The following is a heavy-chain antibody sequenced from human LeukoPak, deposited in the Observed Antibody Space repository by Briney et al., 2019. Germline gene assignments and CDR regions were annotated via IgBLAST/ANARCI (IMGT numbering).Heavy chain of an antibody. V-gene: IGHV1-2*02. CDR2: INPNSGGT. D-gene: IGHD1-1*01. CDR3: ARADRAHHNPSDY. Sequence: ASVKVSCKASGYTFTGYYMHWVRQAPGQGLEWMGWINPNSGGTNYAQKFQGRVTMTRDTSISTAYMELSRPRSDDTAVYYCARADRAHHNPSDYWGQGTLVTVSS. J-gene: IGHJ4*02. CDR1: GYTFTGYY.